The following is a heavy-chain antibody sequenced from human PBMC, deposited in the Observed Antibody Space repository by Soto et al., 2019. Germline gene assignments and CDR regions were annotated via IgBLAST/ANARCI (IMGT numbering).Heavy chain of an antibody. CDR3: TRRKNDDIRFYYYYGLDV. J-gene: IGHJ6*02. D-gene: IGHD3-9*01. CDR1: GFTFSGAA. Sequence: EVQLVDSGGDLVQPGGSLKLSCAGSGFTFSGAAMHWVRQAPGKGLEWVGRIRSRTNSFATAYAASLKGRFTISRDESKNTTYLQMNRLKAEDTAVYYCTRRKNDDIRFYYYYGLDVWGQGTAVTVSS. CDR2: IRSRTNSFAT. V-gene: IGHV3-73*01.